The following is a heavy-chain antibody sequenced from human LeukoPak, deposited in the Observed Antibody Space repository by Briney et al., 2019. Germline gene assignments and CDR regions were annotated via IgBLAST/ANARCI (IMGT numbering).Heavy chain of an antibody. CDR3: VTANSGLDI. CDR1: GFNFGGYW. CDR2: ISADGSYT. Sequence: PGGSLRLSCAASGFNFGGYWMHWVRQAPGKGLVWVTRISADGSYTLYADSVKGRFTISRDNAKNTLFLQMNSLRAEDTAVYYCVTANSGLDIWGQGTMVTVSS. J-gene: IGHJ3*02. D-gene: IGHD1-1*01. V-gene: IGHV3-74*01.